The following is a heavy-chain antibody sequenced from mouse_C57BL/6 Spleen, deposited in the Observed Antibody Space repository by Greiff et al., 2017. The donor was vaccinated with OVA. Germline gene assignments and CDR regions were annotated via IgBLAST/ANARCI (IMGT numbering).Heavy chain of an antibody. D-gene: IGHD2-2*01. Sequence: QVQLQQPGAELVKPGASAKMSCKASGYTFTSYWITWVKQRPGQGLEWIGEIYPGSGSTNYNEKFKSKATLTVDTSSSTAYMQLSSLTSEDSAVYYCATGYYYAMDYWGQGTSVTVSS. V-gene: IGHV1-55*01. CDR3: ATGYYYAMDY. CDR2: IYPGSGST. J-gene: IGHJ4*01. CDR1: GYTFTSYW.